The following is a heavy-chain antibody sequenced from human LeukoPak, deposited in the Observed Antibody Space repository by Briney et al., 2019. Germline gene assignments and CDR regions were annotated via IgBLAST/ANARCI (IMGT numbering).Heavy chain of an antibody. J-gene: IGHJ4*02. CDR1: GGSISSSSXY. Sequence: KPSETLSLTCPVSGGSISSSSXYWGWIRXXXXXXLXXIWXXXXSGSTYYNPSLKSRVTISVDTSKNQFSLKLSSVTAADTAVYYCARLVPVDDYGDYAPPSLLDYWGQGTLVTVSS. V-gene: IGHV4-39*07. D-gene: IGHD4-17*01. CDR2: XXXSGST. CDR3: ARLVPVDDYGDYAPPSLLDY.